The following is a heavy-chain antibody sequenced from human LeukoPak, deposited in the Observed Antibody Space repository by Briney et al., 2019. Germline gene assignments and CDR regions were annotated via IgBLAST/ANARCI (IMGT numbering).Heavy chain of an antibody. J-gene: IGHJ3*02. D-gene: IGHD6-13*01. CDR1: GFTFSSYW. V-gene: IGHV3-74*01. CDR2: INSDGSST. Sequence: GGSLRLSCAASGFTFSSYWMPWVRQGPGKGLVWVSRINSDGSSTTYADSVKGRFTISRDNAKNTLYLQMNSLRAEDTAVYYCVVQQRFAFEIWGQGTMVTVSS. CDR3: VVQQRFAFEI.